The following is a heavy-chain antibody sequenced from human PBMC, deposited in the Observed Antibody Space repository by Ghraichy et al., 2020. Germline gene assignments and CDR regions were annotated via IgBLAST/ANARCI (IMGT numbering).Heavy chain of an antibody. D-gene: IGHD7-27*01. CDR2: IYYSGST. CDR1: GGSISSSSYY. Sequence: SETLSLTCTVSGGSISSSSYYWGWIRQPPGKGLEWIGSIYYSGSTYYNPSLKSRVTISVDTSKNQFSLKLSSVTAADTAVYYCARHGGTGDLILYYFDYWGQGTLVTVSS. CDR3: ARHGGTGDLILYYFDY. V-gene: IGHV4-39*01. J-gene: IGHJ4*02.